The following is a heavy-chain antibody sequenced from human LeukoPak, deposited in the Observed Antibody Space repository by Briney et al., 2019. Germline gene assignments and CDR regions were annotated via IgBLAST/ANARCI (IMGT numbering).Heavy chain of an antibody. J-gene: IGHJ3*02. CDR2: IYTSGST. CDR1: GGSISSGSYY. D-gene: IGHD1-26*01. V-gene: IGHV4-61*02. CDR3: ALGGATPLGAFDI. Sequence: SETLSLTCTVSGGSISSGSYYWSWIRQPAGKGLEWIGRIYTSGSTNYNPSLKSRVTISVGTSKNQFSLKLSSVTAADTAVYYCALGGATPLGAFDIWGQGTMVTVSS.